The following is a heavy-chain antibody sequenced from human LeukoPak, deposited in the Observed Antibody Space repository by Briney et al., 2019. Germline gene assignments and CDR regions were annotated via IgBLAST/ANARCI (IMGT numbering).Heavy chain of an antibody. D-gene: IGHD3-22*01. V-gene: IGHV1-69*05. CDR1: GGTFSSYA. J-gene: IGHJ4*02. CDR2: IIPIFRPA. Sequence: ASVKVSCKASGGTFSSYAISWVRQAPGQGLEWIVGIIPIFRPANYAQKFQRRVTITTDESTSTAYMELSSLRSEDTAVYYCARDSSGYYYAFDYWGQGTLVTVSS. CDR3: ARDSSGYYYAFDY.